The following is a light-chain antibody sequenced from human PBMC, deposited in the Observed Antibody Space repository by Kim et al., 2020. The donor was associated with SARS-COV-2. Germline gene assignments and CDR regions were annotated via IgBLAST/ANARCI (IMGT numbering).Light chain of an antibody. V-gene: IGLV3-9*01. Sequence: SYELTQPVSVSVALGQTVRITCGGINIESKNVHWYQQKPGQAPLLVIYRDINRPSGIPERFSGSKSGNTATLTVSRAQAGDEADYYCHVWDSGIVIFGGGTQLTVL. CDR1: NIESKN. CDR3: HVWDSGIVI. J-gene: IGLJ2*01. CDR2: RDI.